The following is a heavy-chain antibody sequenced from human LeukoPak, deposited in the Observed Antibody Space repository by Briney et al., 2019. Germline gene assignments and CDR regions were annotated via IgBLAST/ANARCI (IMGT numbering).Heavy chain of an antibody. CDR3: ARAGGAKYSSSWTYYYYYGMDV. CDR1: GYTFTSYD. Sequence: ASVKVSCKASGYTFTSYDINWVRQATGQGLEWMGWMNPNSGNTGYAQKFQGRVTMTRNTSISTAYMELSSLRSEDTAVYYCARAGGAKYSSSWTYYYYYGMDVWGQGTTVTVSS. V-gene: IGHV1-8*01. J-gene: IGHJ6*02. CDR2: MNPNSGNT. D-gene: IGHD6-13*01.